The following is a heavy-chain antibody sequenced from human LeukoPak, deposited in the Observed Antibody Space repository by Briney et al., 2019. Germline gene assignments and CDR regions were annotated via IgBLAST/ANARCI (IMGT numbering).Heavy chain of an antibody. CDR2: INHSGST. V-gene: IGHV4-34*01. CDR3: ASGGYSSSLGY. J-gene: IGHJ4*02. Sequence: SETLSLTCAVYGGSFSGYYWSWIRQPPGKGLEWIGEINHSGSTNYNPSLKSRVTISVDTSKNQFSLKLSSVTAADTAVYYCASGGYSSSLGYWGQGTLVTVSS. D-gene: IGHD6-13*01. CDR1: GGSFSGYY.